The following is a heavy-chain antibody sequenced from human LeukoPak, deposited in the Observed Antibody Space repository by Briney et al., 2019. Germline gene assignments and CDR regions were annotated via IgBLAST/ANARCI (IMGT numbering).Heavy chain of an antibody. J-gene: IGHJ5*02. Sequence: SETLSLTCTVSGGSISSYYWSWIRQPPGKGLEWIGYIYYSGSTNYNPSLKSRVTISVDTSKNQLSLKLSSVTAADTAVYYCARRITGTGDNWFDPWGQGTLVTVSS. CDR1: GGSISSYY. D-gene: IGHD1-20*01. V-gene: IGHV4-59*08. CDR3: ARRITGTGDNWFDP. CDR2: IYYSGST.